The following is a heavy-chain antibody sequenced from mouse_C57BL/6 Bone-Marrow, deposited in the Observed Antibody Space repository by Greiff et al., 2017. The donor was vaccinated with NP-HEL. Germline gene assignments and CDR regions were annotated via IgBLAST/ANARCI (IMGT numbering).Heavy chain of an antibody. CDR1: GYTFTSYG. J-gene: IGHJ1*03. V-gene: IGHV1-81*01. CDR2: IYPRSGNT. CDR3: ARNPPYYYGSSYWYFDV. Sequence: VQLQPSGAELARPGASVKLSCKASGYTFTSYGISWVKQRTGQGLEWIGEIYPRSGNTYYNEKFKGKATLTADKSSSTAYMELRSLTSEDSAVYFCARNPPYYYGSSYWYFDVWGTGTTVTVSS. D-gene: IGHD1-1*01.